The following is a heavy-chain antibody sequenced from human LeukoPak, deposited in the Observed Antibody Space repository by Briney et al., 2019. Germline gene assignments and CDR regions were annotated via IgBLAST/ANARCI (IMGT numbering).Heavy chain of an antibody. CDR3: ARGVVPGAVVGFDP. CDR1: GGSISSYY. CDR2: IYYSGST. V-gene: IGHV4-59*01. J-gene: IGHJ5*02. Sequence: SETLSLTCTVSGGSISSYYWSWIRQPPGKGLERIRYIYYSGSTNYNPSLKSRVTISVDTSKNQFSLKLSSVTAADTAVYYCARGVVPGAVVGFDPWGQGTLVTVSS. D-gene: IGHD2-2*01.